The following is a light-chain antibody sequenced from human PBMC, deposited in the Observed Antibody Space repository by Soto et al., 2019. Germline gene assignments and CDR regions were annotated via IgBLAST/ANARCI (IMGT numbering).Light chain of an antibody. Sequence: EIVLTQSPGTLSLSPGERATLSCRASQSVRNSYLAWYQQKPGQAPRLLIYGAYTRATGIPVRFSGSGSGTDFTLTISRLEPEDFAVYYCQQYGGTPPITFGQGTRLEIK. V-gene: IGKV3-20*01. J-gene: IGKJ5*01. CDR1: QSVRNSY. CDR3: QQYGGTPPIT. CDR2: GAY.